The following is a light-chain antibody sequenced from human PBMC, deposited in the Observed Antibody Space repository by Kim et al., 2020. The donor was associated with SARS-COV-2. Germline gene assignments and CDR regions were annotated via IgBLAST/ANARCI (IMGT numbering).Light chain of an antibody. CDR1: HGTRND. V-gene: IGKV1-17*01. CDR3: LQHKSYPWT. Sequence: ASVADRDSITCRACHGTRNDLFWYQQKPGEAPKRPIYAASSLQSGVPPRVSGSGSGTEFTLTLSSLQTVNFSTYYCLQHKSYPWTFGQGTKMDIK. J-gene: IGKJ1*01. CDR2: AAS.